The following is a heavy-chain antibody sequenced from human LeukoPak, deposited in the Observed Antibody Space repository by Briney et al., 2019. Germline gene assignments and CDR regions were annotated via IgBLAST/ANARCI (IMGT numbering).Heavy chain of an antibody. CDR2: INPNSGGT. J-gene: IGHJ6*03. Sequence: ASVEVSCKASGYTFTGCYMHWVRQAPGQGFEWMGWINPNSGGTNYAQKFQGRVTMTRDTSISTAYMELSRLRSDDTAVYYCARGPRYCSSTSCLTEYYYYYMDVWGKGTTVTVSS. CDR3: ARGPRYCSSTSCLTEYYYYYMDV. CDR1: GYTFTGCY. V-gene: IGHV1-2*02. D-gene: IGHD2-2*01.